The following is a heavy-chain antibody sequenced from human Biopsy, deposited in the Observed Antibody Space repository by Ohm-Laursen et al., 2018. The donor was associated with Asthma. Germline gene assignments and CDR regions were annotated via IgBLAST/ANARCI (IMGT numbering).Heavy chain of an antibody. CDR3: ARTYYDFLTGQVIDAFAI. Sequence: SVKVSCNVSGYTFISYAIHWVRQAPGQRLEWMGWINAGNGNTKYSQKFQGRVTITRDTSASTAYMELSSLRSEDTAVYYCARTYYDFLTGQVIDAFAIWGQGTMVTVSS. D-gene: IGHD3-9*01. J-gene: IGHJ3*02. V-gene: IGHV1-3*01. CDR1: GYTFISYA. CDR2: INAGNGNT.